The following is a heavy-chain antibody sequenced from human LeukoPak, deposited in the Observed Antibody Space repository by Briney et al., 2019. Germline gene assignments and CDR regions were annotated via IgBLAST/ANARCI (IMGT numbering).Heavy chain of an antibody. CDR3: ARELDGSGSYPQNWFDP. V-gene: IGHV4-59*01. Sequence: SETLSLTCTVSGGSISSYYWSWIRQPPGKGLEWIGYIYYSGSTNYNPSLKSRVTISVDTSKNKFSLKLSSVTAADTAVYYCARELDGSGSYPQNWFDPWGQGTLVTVSS. CDR2: IYYSGST. CDR1: GGSISSYY. D-gene: IGHD3-10*01. J-gene: IGHJ5*02.